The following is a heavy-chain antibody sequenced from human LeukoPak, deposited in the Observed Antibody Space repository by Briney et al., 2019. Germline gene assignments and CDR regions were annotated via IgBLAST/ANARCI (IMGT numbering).Heavy chain of an antibody. CDR3: AKTNNIVLMVYAILFPWFDP. CDR2: ISGSGGST. Sequence: GGSLRLSCAASGFTFSSYAMSWVRQAPGKGLEWVSAISGSGGSTYYADSVKGRFTISRDNSKNTLYLQMNSLRAEDTAVYYCAKTNNIVLMVYAILFPWFDPWGQGTLVTVSP. J-gene: IGHJ5*02. V-gene: IGHV3-23*01. D-gene: IGHD2-8*01. CDR1: GFTFSSYA.